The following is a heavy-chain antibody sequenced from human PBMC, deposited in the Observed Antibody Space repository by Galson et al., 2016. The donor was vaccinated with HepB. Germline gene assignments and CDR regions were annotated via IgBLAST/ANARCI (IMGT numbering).Heavy chain of an antibody. Sequence: SLRLSCAASGLTFNNYGMTWVRQAPGKGLEVVSSISRSGDSTDYADSVKGRFTISRDNSKNTLSLQMNSLRVEDTAVYYCVQGSTAPAVWGKGTTVIVSS. CDR2: ISRSGDST. D-gene: IGHD1-26*01. CDR3: VQGSTAPAV. CDR1: GLTFNNYG. J-gene: IGHJ6*04. V-gene: IGHV3-23*01.